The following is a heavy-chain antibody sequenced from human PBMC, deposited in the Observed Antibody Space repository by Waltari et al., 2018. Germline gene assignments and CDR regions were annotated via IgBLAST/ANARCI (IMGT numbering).Heavy chain of an antibody. CDR1: GFTVSSNY. D-gene: IGHD2-21*02. V-gene: IGHV3-66*03. CDR2: LYSGGST. J-gene: IGHJ4*02. Sequence: EVQLVESGGGLIQPGGSLRLSCAASGFTVSSNYMSWVRQAPGKGLEWVSVLYSGGSTYYADSVKGRFTISRDKSKNTLYLQMNSLRAEDTAVYYCARDQGETPYCGGDCYYGYWGQGTLVTVSS. CDR3: ARDQGETPYCGGDCYYGY.